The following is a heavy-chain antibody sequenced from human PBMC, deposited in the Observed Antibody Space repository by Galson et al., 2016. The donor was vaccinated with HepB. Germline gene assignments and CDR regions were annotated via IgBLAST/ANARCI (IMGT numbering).Heavy chain of an antibody. J-gene: IGHJ4*02. CDR1: GFTFSSYA. Sequence: SLRLSCAASGFTFSSYAMNWVRQAPGKGLEWVAVISYDGNNTYFAGSVKGRFTISRENSYNTLYLQMNSLRPDDTAVYYCAKAVGGGAVSLLEYWGQGALVTVSS. V-gene: IGHV3-30-3*01. CDR3: AKAVGGGAVSLLEY. CDR2: ISYDGNNT. D-gene: IGHD1-1*01.